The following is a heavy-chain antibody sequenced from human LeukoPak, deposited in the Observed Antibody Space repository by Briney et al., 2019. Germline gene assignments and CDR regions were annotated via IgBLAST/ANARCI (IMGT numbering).Heavy chain of an antibody. CDR1: GGTFSSYT. D-gene: IGHD2-2*01. Sequence: SVKVSCKASGGTFSSYTISWVRQAPGQGLEWMGRIIPILGIANYAQKFQGRVTITADKSTSTAYMGLSSLRSEDTAVYYCARGPHCSSTSCYRNWFDPWGQGTLVTVSS. J-gene: IGHJ5*02. CDR3: ARGPHCSSTSCYRNWFDP. CDR2: IIPILGIA. V-gene: IGHV1-69*02.